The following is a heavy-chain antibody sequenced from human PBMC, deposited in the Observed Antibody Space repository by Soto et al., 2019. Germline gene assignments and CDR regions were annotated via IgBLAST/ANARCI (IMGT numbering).Heavy chain of an antibody. D-gene: IGHD6-13*01. CDR3: AREDIAAGYFDY. CDR2: IYYSGST. Sequence: SETLSLTCTVSGGSISSGGYYWSWIRQHPGKGLEWIGYIYYSGSTYYNPSLKSRVTISVDTSKNQFSLKLSSVTAADTAVYYCAREDIAAGYFDYRGQGTLVTVSS. V-gene: IGHV4-31*03. J-gene: IGHJ4*02. CDR1: GGSISSGGYY.